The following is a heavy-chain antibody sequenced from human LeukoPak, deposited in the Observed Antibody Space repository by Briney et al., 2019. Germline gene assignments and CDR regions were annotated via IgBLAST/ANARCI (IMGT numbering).Heavy chain of an antibody. CDR2: FYYSGST. J-gene: IGHJ3*02. D-gene: IGHD3-22*01. Sequence: KASETLSLTCTVSGDSISSSSYYWGWIRQPPGKGLEWIGSFYYSGSTYYNPSLKSRVTISVDASKNQFSLKLTSVTAADTAVYHCARGPTSSVDDGMEDAFDIWGQGTMVTVSS. CDR1: GDSISSSSYY. V-gene: IGHV4-39*07. CDR3: ARGPTSSVDDGMEDAFDI.